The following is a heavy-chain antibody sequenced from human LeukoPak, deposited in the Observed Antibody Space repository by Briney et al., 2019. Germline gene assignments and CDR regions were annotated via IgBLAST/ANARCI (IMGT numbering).Heavy chain of an antibody. V-gene: IGHV3-66*01. J-gene: IGHJ4*02. D-gene: IGHD6-19*01. CDR1: GFTVSSNY. Sequence: GGSLRLSCAASGFTVSSNYMSWVRQAPGKGLEWVSVIYSGGSTYYADSVKGRFTISRDNSKNTLYLQMNSLRAEDTAVYYCASGGPDSSGWVRFDYWGQGTLVTVSS. CDR2: IYSGGST. CDR3: ASGGPDSSGWVRFDY.